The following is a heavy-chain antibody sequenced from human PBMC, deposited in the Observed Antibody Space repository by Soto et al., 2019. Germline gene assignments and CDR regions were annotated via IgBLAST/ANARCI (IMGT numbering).Heavy chain of an antibody. V-gene: IGHV4-59*01. D-gene: IGHD3-16*02. CDR3: ARGEDDYIWGSYRFTGIHE. J-gene: IGHJ4*02. CDR1: GGSISSYY. CDR2: IYYSGST. Sequence: SETLSLTCTVSGGSISSYYWSWIRQPPGKGLEWIGYIYYSGSTNYNPSLKSRVTISVDTSKNQFSLKLSSVTAADTAVYYCARGEDDYIWGSYRFTGIHEWGQGTLVTVSS.